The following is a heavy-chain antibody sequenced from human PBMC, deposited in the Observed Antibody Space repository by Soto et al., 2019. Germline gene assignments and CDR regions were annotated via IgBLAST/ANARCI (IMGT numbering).Heavy chain of an antibody. Sequence: PXETLSLTCTVSGCSISSGGYYWSWIRQHPGKGLEWIGYIYYSGSTYYNPSLKSRVTISVDTSKNQFSLKLSSVTAADTAVYYCARGMVRDLMDVWGQGPTVTVSS. J-gene: IGHJ6*02. CDR1: GCSISSGGYY. V-gene: IGHV4-31*03. CDR2: IYYSGST. D-gene: IGHD3-10*01. CDR3: ARGMVRDLMDV.